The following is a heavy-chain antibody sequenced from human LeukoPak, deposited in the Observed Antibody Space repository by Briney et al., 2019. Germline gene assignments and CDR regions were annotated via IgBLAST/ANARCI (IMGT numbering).Heavy chain of an antibody. J-gene: IGHJ6*03. D-gene: IGHD3-9*01. CDR3: AKGAKVPLLRYFSYYMDV. Sequence: PGGSLRLSCAASGFTFSSYGMHWVRQAPGKGLEWVAFMRYDGSNRNYADSVKGRFTISRDNSKNTLYLQMNSLRAEDTVVYYCAKGAKVPLLRYFSYYMDVWGKGTTVTISS. CDR1: GFTFSSYG. CDR2: MRYDGSNR. V-gene: IGHV3-30*02.